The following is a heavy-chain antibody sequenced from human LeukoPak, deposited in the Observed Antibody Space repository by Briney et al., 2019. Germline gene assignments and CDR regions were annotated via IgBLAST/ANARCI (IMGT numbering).Heavy chain of an antibody. CDR2: ISYDGSNK. CDR3: AKIDTATLMDV. J-gene: IGHJ6*02. Sequence: GVSLRLSCAASGFTFSSYAMHWVRQAPGKGLEWVAVISYDGSNKYYADSVKGRFTISRDNSKNTLYLQMNSLRAEDTAVYYCAKIDTATLMDVWGQGTTVTVSS. CDR1: GFTFSSYA. D-gene: IGHD5-18*01. V-gene: IGHV3-30*04.